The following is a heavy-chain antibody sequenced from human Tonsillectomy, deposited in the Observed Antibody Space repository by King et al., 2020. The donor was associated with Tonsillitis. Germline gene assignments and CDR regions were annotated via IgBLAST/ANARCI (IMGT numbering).Heavy chain of an antibody. CDR1: GGSISSYY. CDR2: IYYSGST. CDR3: ARDRYGSGSYSIPLFT. Sequence: VQLQESGPGLVKPSETLSLTCTVSGGSISSYYWSWIRQPPGKGLEWIGYIYYSGSTNYNPSLKSRVTISVDTSKNQFSLKLSSVTAADTAVYYCARDRYGSGSYSIPLFTWGQGTLVTVSS. V-gene: IGHV4-59*01. J-gene: IGHJ5*02. D-gene: IGHD3-10*01.